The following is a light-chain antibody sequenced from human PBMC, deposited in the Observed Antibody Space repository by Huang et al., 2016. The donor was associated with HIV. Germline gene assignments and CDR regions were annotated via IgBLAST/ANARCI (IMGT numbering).Light chain of an antibody. Sequence: DIVMTQSPLSLPVTPGEPASISCRSSQSLLHSNGYNDLDWYLQKPGQSPQLLVSLGSNRASGVPDRFSGSGSGTEYTLKISRVEAEDVGIYYCMQALQSRTFGQGTKVEI. CDR1: QSLLHSNGYND. V-gene: IGKV2-28*01. CDR3: MQALQSRT. CDR2: LGS. J-gene: IGKJ1*01.